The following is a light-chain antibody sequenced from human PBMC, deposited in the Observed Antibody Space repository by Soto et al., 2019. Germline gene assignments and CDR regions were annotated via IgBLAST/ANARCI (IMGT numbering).Light chain of an antibody. CDR1: SNDVGSYDL. CDR3: CSYARSTTFEV. CDR2: EVS. V-gene: IGLV2-23*02. J-gene: IGLJ2*01. Sequence: QSVLTQPASMSGSPGQSITISCTGTSNDVGSYDLVSWYQHHPGKAPKLLIFEVSRRPSGVSNRFSGSKSGITASLTISGLLAEDEADYYCCSYARSTTFEVFGGGTKLTVL.